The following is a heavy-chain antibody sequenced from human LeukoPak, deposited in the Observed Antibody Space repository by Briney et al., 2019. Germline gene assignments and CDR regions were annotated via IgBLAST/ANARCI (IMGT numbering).Heavy chain of an antibody. CDR3: ARESSWSFDN. V-gene: IGHV3-11*01. Sequence: GGSLRLSCEASGFTFSGYFMTWIRQAPGKGLEWVPYISSSGTAMFYTDSVKGRFTISRDNAKNSLFLQMNSLRVEDTAVYYCARESSWSFDNWGQGTLVAVSS. CDR2: ISSSGTAM. J-gene: IGHJ4*02. CDR1: GFTFSGYF. D-gene: IGHD6-13*01.